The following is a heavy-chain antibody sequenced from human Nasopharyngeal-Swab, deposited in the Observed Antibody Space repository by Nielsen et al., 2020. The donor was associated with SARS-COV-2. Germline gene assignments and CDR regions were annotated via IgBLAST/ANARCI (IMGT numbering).Heavy chain of an antibody. J-gene: IGHJ4*02. D-gene: IGHD6-19*01. CDR3: ARAADSSGIDY. Sequence: LRLSCTVSGGSISSYYWSWIRQPPGKGLEWIGYIYYSGSTNYNPSLKSRVTISVDTSKNQFSLKLSSVTAEDTAVYYCARAADSSGIDYWGQGTLVTVSS. CDR1: GGSISSYY. V-gene: IGHV4-59*01. CDR2: IYYSGST.